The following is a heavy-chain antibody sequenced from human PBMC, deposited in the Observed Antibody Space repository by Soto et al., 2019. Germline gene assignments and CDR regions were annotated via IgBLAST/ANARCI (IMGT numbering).Heavy chain of an antibody. CDR1: GFTFSSYG. CDR2: IWYDGSNK. D-gene: IGHD3-22*01. Sequence: PGGSLRLSCAASGFTFSSYGMHWVRQAPGKGLEWVAVIWYDGSNKYYADSVKGRFTISRDNAKNTLYLQMNSLRAEDTAVYYCERNSSGYSNHDYYYYGMDVWGQGTTVTVSS. V-gene: IGHV3-33*01. J-gene: IGHJ6*02. CDR3: ERNSSGYSNHDYYYYGMDV.